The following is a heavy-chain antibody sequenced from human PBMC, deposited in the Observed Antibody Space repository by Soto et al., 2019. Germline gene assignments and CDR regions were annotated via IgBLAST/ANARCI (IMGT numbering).Heavy chain of an antibody. CDR1: GYTFIGYY. CDR2: INPNSGAT. Sequence: ASVKVSCKASGYTFIGYYMHWVRQAPGQGLEWMGWINPNSGATNYAQNFQGRVTMTSDTSISTAYMDLSRLRSADTGVYYCARGIYCWGREFDYWVLVTMVTVSS. J-gene: IGHJ4*01. V-gene: IGHV1-2*02. CDR3: ARGIYCWGREFDY. D-gene: IGHD3-16*01.